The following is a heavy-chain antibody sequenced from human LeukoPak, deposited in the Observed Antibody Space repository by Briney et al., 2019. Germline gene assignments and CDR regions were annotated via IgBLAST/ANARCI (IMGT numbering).Heavy chain of an antibody. CDR2: INTNTGNP. D-gene: IGHD2-15*01. CDR1: GYTFTSYA. CDR3: ARAPCGSCYNRFDP. Sequence: ASVKVSCKASGYTFTSYAMNWVRQAPGQGLEWMGWINTNTGNPTYAQGFTGRFVFSLDTSVSTAYLQISSLKAEDTAVYYCARAPCGSCYNRFDPWGQGTLVTVSS. V-gene: IGHV7-4-1*02. J-gene: IGHJ5*02.